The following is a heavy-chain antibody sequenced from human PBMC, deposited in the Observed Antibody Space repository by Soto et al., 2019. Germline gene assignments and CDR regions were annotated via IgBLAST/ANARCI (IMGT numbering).Heavy chain of an antibody. CDR3: ARHPETEAYHYYMDV. CDR1: GGSMSPYY. CDR2: IFYSGST. J-gene: IGHJ6*03. Sequence: PSETLSLTCTVSGGSMSPYYWSWIRQSPGKGLEWIGYIFYSGSTNYNPSLKSRVTISADTSKNQFSLNLSSVTAADTAVYYCARHPETEAYHYYMDVWGKGTTVTVSS. V-gene: IGHV4-59*08.